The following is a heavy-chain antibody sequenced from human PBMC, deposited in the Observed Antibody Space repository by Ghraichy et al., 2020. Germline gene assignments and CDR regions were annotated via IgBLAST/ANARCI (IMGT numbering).Heavy chain of an antibody. CDR3: AKEIMVAGSRYYKYVMDV. J-gene: IGHJ6*02. Sequence: SETLSLTCTVSGGSLSSTDSYWSWLRQPPGRRLEWIGFISYRGTTNYAPFFKSRVTILVDTSKNQFSLRMNSVTDADTAVYYCAKEIMVAGSRYYKYVMDVWGQGTTVSVSS. D-gene: IGHD3-10*01. CDR1: GGSLSSTDSY. V-gene: IGHV4-61*08. CDR2: ISYRGTT.